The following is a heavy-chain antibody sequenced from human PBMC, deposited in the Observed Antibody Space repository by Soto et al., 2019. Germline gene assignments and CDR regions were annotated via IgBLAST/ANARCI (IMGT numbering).Heavy chain of an antibody. D-gene: IGHD6-13*01. Sequence: GASVKVSCKASGYTFTSYAMHWVRQAPGQRLEWMGWINAGNGNTKYSQKLQGRVTITRDTSASTAYMELSSLRSEDTAVYYCAREQQLVGAFDIWGQGTMVTVSS. CDR1: GYTFTSYA. V-gene: IGHV1-3*01. CDR2: INAGNGNT. CDR3: AREQQLVGAFDI. J-gene: IGHJ3*02.